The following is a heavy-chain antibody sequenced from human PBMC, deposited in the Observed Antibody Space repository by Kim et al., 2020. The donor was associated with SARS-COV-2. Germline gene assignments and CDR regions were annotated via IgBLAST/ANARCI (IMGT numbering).Heavy chain of an antibody. CDR3: AREGGSSPAFDY. J-gene: IGHJ4*02. Sequence: YYADSVKGRFTISRDNAKNSLYLQMNSLRAEDTAVYYCAREGGSSPAFDYWGQGTLVTVSS. D-gene: IGHD6-6*01. V-gene: IGHV3-21*01.